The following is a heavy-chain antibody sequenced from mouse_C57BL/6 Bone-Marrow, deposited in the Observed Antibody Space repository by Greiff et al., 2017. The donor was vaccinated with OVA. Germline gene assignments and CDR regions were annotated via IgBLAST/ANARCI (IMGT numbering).Heavy chain of an antibody. CDR3: AILWLRRGDYFGY. CDR2: IYPRSGNT. CDR1: GYTFTSYG. V-gene: IGHV1-81*01. J-gene: IGHJ2*01. Sequence: QVQLQQSGAELARPGASVKLSCKASGYTFTSYGISWVKQRTGQGLEWIGEIYPRSGNTYYNEKFKGKATLTADKSSSTAYMELRSLTSEDSAVYFCAILWLRRGDYFGYWGQGTTLTVSS. D-gene: IGHD2-2*01.